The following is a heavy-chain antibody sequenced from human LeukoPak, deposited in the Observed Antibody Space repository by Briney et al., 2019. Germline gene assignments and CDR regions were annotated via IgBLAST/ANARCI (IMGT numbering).Heavy chain of an antibody. V-gene: IGHV3-48*03. CDR2: ISSSGSTI. CDR3: AREGDSGYVELDY. Sequence: GGSLRLSCAASGFTFSSYEMNWVRQAPGKGLEWVSYISSSGSTIYYADSVKGRFTISRDNANNSLYLQMNSLRAEDTAVYYCAREGDSGYVELDYWGQGTLVTVSS. D-gene: IGHD5-12*01. J-gene: IGHJ4*02. CDR1: GFTFSSYE.